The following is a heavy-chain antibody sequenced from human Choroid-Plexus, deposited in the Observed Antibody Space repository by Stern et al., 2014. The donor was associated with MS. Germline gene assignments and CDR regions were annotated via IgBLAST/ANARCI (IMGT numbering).Heavy chain of an antibody. CDR3: ARDGDGYNPYYFDY. CDR1: GYTFTSYG. CDR2: ISAYNGNT. D-gene: IGHD5-24*01. V-gene: IGHV1-18*01. Sequence: QVQLVQSGAEVKKPGASVKVSCKASGYTFTSYGISWVRQAPGQGLEWLGWISAYNGNTNSAQKLQGRVTMTTDTSTNTAYMELRGLRSDDTAVYYCARDGDGYNPYYFDYWGQGTLVTVSS. J-gene: IGHJ4*02.